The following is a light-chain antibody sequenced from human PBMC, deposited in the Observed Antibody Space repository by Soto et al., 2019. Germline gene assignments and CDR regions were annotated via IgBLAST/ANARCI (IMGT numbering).Light chain of an antibody. V-gene: IGLV2-14*01. CDR3: SSYTITSTWV. J-gene: IGLJ3*02. CDR2: EVT. Sequence: QSVLTQPASVSGSPGQSITISCTGTSNDVGIYNYVSWYQQHPGKAPRLSIYEVTNRPSGVSDRFSGSKSDNTASLTISGLQAEDEADYYCSSYTITSTWVFGGGTKLTVL. CDR1: SNDVGIYNY.